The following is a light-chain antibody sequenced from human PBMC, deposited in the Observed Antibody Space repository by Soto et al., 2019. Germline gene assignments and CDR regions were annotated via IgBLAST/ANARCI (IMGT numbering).Light chain of an antibody. J-gene: IGKJ4*01. CDR3: QQYDTWPLT. CDR1: QYVSTN. Sequence: ETVMTQFPATLSVSPGGRATLSCRASQYVSTNLAWYQQQPGQPPRLLIYDISNRATGIPARFSGSGSETEFALTITSLQSEDFAVYYCQQYDTWPLTFGGGTKVDIK. CDR2: DIS. V-gene: IGKV3D-15*01.